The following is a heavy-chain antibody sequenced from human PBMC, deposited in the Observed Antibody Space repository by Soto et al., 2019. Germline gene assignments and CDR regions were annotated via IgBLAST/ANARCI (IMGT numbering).Heavy chain of an antibody. CDR2: IYSGGST. D-gene: IGHD2-15*01. J-gene: IGHJ6*03. Sequence: GGSLRLSCAASGFTVSSNYMSWVRQAPGKGLEWVSVIYSGGSTYYADSVKGRFTISRDNSKNTLYLQMNSLRAEDTAVYYCARDEILSGYYYYMDVWGKGTTVTVSS. CDR3: ARDEILSGYYYYMDV. V-gene: IGHV3-66*01. CDR1: GFTVSSNY.